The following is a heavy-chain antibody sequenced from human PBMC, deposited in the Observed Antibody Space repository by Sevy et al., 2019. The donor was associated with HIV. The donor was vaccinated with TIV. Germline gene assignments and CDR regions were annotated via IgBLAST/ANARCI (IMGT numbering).Heavy chain of an antibody. Sequence: GGSLRLSCAASGFTFSNYWMTWVRQAPGKGLEWVAHIKQGGSEKHYVDSVKGLFTIPRDKSKNSVYLQMNSLTAEDTAVSLCAREGYYDYIWGSYRYFNDYWGQGTLVTVSS. CDR1: GFTFSNYW. CDR3: AREGYYDYIWGSYRYFNDY. D-gene: IGHD3-16*02. V-gene: IGHV3-7*03. J-gene: IGHJ4*02. CDR2: IKQGGSEK.